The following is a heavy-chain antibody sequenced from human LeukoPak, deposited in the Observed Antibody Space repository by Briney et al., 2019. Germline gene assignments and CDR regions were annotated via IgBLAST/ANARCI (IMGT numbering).Heavy chain of an antibody. CDR3: ARGRGDSGSYGTGFDY. J-gene: IGHJ4*02. CDR2: ISAYNGNT. V-gene: IGHV1-18*01. CDR1: GYTFTSYG. Sequence: ASVKVSCKASGYTFTSYGISWVRQASGQGLEWMGWISAYNGNTNYAQKLQGRVTMTTDTSTSTAYMELRSLRSDDTAAYYCARGRGDSGSYGTGFDYWGQGTLVTVSS. D-gene: IGHD1-26*01.